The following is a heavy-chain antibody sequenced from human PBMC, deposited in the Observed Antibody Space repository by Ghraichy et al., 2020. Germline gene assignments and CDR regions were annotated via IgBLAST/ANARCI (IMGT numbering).Heavy chain of an antibody. CDR3: AKLPPGN. Sequence: GGSLRLSCTASGLTSSTYWMDWVRQAPGKGLVWVARIHSDGSRVNYAESVKGRFTISRDNAKNTVYLQMNSLRAEDTAVYYCAKLPPGNWGQGTLVIVSS. CDR1: GLTSSTYW. J-gene: IGHJ4*02. V-gene: IGHV3-74*01. CDR2: IHSDGSRV. D-gene: IGHD2/OR15-2a*01.